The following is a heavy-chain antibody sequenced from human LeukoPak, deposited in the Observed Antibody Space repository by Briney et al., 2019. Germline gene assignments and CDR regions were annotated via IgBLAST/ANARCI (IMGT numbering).Heavy chain of an antibody. CDR3: ARLNWNYYYYYGMDV. Sequence: SETPSLTCAVYGGSFSGYYWSWIRQPPGKGLEWIWEINHSGSTNYNPSLKSRVTISVDTSKNQFSLKLSSVTAADTAVYYCARLNWNYYYYYGMDVWGQGTTVTVSS. CDR2: INHSGST. D-gene: IGHD1-1*01. CDR1: GGSFSGYY. J-gene: IGHJ6*02. V-gene: IGHV4-34*01.